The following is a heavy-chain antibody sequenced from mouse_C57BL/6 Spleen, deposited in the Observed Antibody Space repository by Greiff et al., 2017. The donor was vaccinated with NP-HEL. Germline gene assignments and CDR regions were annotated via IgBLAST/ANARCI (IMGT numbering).Heavy chain of an antibody. CDR2: IYPGDGDT. CDR1: GYAFSSSW. J-gene: IGHJ4*01. CDR3: ARGGSNPYYYAMDY. Sequence: QVQLKQSGPELVKPGASVKISCKASGYAFSSSWMNWVKQRPGKGLEWIGRIYPGDGDTNYNGKFKGKATLTADKSSSTAYMQLSSLTSEDSAVYFCARGGSNPYYYAMDYWGQGTSVTVSS. D-gene: IGHD2-5*01. V-gene: IGHV1-82*01.